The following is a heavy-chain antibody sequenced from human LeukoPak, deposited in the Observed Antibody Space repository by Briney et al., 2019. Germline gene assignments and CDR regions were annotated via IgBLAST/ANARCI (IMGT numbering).Heavy chain of an antibody. Sequence: PGGSLRLFCAASGFTVSSNYMSWVRQAPGKGLEWVSVIYSGGSTYYADSVKGRFSISRDNSKNTLYLQMNSRRAEETAVYYCASGDSRSYLGDAFDIWGQGTMVTVSS. D-gene: IGHD1-26*01. J-gene: IGHJ3*02. CDR3: ASGDSRSYLGDAFDI. CDR2: IYSGGST. V-gene: IGHV3-53*05. CDR1: GFTVSSNY.